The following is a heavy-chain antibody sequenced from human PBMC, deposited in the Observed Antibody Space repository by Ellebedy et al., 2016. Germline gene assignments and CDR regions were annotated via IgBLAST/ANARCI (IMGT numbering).Heavy chain of an antibody. J-gene: IGHJ3*02. Sequence: GESLKISCAASGFTFSSYAMHWVRQAPGKGLEWVAVISYDGSNKYYADSVKGRFTISRDNSKNTLYLQMNSLRAEDTAVYYCARVVVVAANAFDIWGQGTMVTVSS. D-gene: IGHD2-15*01. CDR1: GFTFSSYA. CDR3: ARVVVVAANAFDI. CDR2: ISYDGSNK. V-gene: IGHV3-30-3*01.